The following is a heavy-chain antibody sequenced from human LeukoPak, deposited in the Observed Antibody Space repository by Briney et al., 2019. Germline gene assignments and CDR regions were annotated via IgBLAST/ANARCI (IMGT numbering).Heavy chain of an antibody. J-gene: IGHJ4*02. Sequence: GESLKISCKGSGYSSTSYWIGWVRQMPGKGMEWMGIIYPGDSDTRYSPSIQGQVTISADKSISTAYLQWSSLKASDTAMYYCARTYVWGSYRYYFDYWGQGTLVTVSS. D-gene: IGHD3-16*02. CDR3: ARTYVWGSYRYYFDY. V-gene: IGHV5-51*01. CDR2: IYPGDSDT. CDR1: GYSSTSYW.